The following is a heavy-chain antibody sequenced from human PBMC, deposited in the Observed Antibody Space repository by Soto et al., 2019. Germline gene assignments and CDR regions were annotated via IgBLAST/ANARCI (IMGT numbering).Heavy chain of an antibody. CDR2: INRDGSST. D-gene: IGHD3-3*01. J-gene: IGHJ4*02. Sequence: GGSLRLSCAASGFSFSSYWMHWVRQAPGKGLVWVSRINRDGSSTAYADSVKGRFTISRDNAKNTLYSQMNSLRAEDTAVYYCARDYDFWSSYPSVYFDFWGLGNLVTV. CDR3: ARDYDFWSSYPSVYFDF. CDR1: GFSFSSYW. V-gene: IGHV3-74*01.